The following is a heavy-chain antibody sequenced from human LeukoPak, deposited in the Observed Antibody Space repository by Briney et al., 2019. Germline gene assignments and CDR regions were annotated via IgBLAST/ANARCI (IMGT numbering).Heavy chain of an antibody. Sequence: GGSLRLSCVTSGFTFSSYWMTWVRQAPGKGLEWVANIKQNGSEKYYLNSVKGRFAISRDIAKNSLLLQMNSLRAEDTAIYYCVNLRRGWGQGTLVTVSS. CDR3: VNLRRG. V-gene: IGHV3-7*03. D-gene: IGHD3-16*01. J-gene: IGHJ4*02. CDR2: IKQNGSEK. CDR1: GFTFSSYW.